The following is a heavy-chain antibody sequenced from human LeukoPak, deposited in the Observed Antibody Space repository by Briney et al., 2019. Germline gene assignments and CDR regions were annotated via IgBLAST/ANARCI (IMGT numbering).Heavy chain of an antibody. D-gene: IGHD2-2*01. CDR1: GGTFGSYA. V-gene: IGHV1-69*13. J-gene: IGHJ4*02. CDR2: IIPIFGTA. Sequence: ASVKVSCKASGGTFGSYAINWVRQAPGQGLEWMGGIIPIFGTANYAQKFQDRVTITADESTSTAYMELSSLRSEDTAIYYCASRLYCSNTRCRNFPFAYWGQGTLVTVSS. CDR3: ASRLYCSNTRCRNFPFAY.